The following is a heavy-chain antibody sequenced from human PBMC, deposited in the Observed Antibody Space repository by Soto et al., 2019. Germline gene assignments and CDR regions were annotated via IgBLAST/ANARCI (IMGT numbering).Heavy chain of an antibody. Sequence: QVQLVQSGAEVKKPGSSVKVSCKASGGTFSSYTISWVRQAPGQGLEWMGRIIPILGIANYAQKFQGRVTITADKSTSTDYMELSSLRSEDTAVYYCAIMTEGPIVVVADAFDIWGQGTMVTVSS. CDR1: GGTFSSYT. CDR3: AIMTEGPIVVVADAFDI. V-gene: IGHV1-69*02. D-gene: IGHD2-15*01. CDR2: IIPILGIA. J-gene: IGHJ3*02.